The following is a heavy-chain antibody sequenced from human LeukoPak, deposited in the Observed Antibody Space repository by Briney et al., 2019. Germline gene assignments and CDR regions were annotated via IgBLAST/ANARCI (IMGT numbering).Heavy chain of an antibody. CDR3: ARDPAAGLWFGELSWFDP. Sequence: SETLSLTCTVSGGSISSYYWSWIRQPPGKGLEWVGYIYYSGSTNYNPSLKSRVTISVDTSKNQFSLKLSSVTAADTAVYYCARDPAAGLWFGELSWFDPWGQGTLVTVSS. J-gene: IGHJ5*02. CDR2: IYYSGST. D-gene: IGHD3-10*01. V-gene: IGHV4-59*01. CDR1: GGSISSYY.